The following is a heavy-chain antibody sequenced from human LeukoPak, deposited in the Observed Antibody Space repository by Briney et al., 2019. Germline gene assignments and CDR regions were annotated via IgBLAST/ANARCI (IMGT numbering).Heavy chain of an antibody. CDR3: GKHQGSGGVGSGTGAFDI. V-gene: IGHV3-23*01. Sequence: GGSLRLSCAASGFTLSNYAMSWVRQAPPEGLEWVSGISGSGSNTYYAAPVRGRFTISRDNSKSTLYLQMNSLRAEDTALYYCGKHQGSGGVGSGTGAFDIWGQGTMVTVYS. D-gene: IGHD3-16*01. CDR2: ISGSGSNT. J-gene: IGHJ3*02. CDR1: GFTLSNYA.